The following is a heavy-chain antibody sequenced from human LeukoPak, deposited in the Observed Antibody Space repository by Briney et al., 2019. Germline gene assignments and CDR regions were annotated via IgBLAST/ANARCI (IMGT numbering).Heavy chain of an antibody. V-gene: IGHV4-4*09. Sequence: SETLSFTCSVSGGSINGYSWGWVRQAPGKGLECIGYTFVRGSPNHHPSLQNRVTTSVDTSKSEFYLRLTSVTAADTAVYYCARRIQLWSYWHFDLWGRGTLVTVSS. J-gene: IGHJ2*01. CDR2: TFVRGSP. CDR1: GGSINGYS. D-gene: IGHD5-18*01. CDR3: ARRIQLWSYWHFDL.